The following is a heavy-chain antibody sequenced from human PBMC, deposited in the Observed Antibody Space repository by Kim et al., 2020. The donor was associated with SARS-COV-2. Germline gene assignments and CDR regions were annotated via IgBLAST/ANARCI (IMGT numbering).Heavy chain of an antibody. CDR1: GGSISSYY. V-gene: IGHV4-59*01. J-gene: IGHJ3*02. CDR3: ARASRSTIFGVVTAPGAFDI. D-gene: IGHD3-3*01. CDR2: IYYSGST. Sequence: SETLSLTCTVSGGSISSYYWSWIRQPPGKGLEWIGYIYYSGSTNSNPSLKSRVTISVDTSKNQFSLKLSSVTDADTAVYYCARASRSTIFGVVTAPGAFDIWGQGTMVTVSS.